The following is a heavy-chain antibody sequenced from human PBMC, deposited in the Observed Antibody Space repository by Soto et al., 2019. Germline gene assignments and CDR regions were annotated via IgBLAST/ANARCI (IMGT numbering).Heavy chain of an antibody. CDR2: ISSSSSYI. CDR3: ARGRGSGWYYYGMDV. V-gene: IGHV3-21*01. Sequence: GGSLRLSCAASGFTFSSYSMNWVRQAPGKGLEWVSSISSSSSYIYYADSVKGRFTISRDNAKNSLYLQMNSLRAEDTAVYYCARGRGSGWYYYGMDVWVQGTTVTVSS. D-gene: IGHD3-10*01. J-gene: IGHJ6*02. CDR1: GFTFSSYS.